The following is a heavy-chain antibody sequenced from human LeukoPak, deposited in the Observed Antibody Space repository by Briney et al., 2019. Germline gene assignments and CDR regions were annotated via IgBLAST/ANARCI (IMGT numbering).Heavy chain of an antibody. V-gene: IGHV1-69*05. CDR3: ARDPELYGFGELSRDYYYGMDV. D-gene: IGHD3-10*01. CDR2: IIPIFGTA. J-gene: IGHJ6*02. Sequence: EASVKVSCKASGGTFSSYAISWVRQAPGQGLEWMGGIIPIFGTANYAQKLQGRVTMTTDTSTSTAYMELRSLRSDDTAVYYCARDPELYGFGELSRDYYYGMDVWGQGTTVTVSS. CDR1: GGTFSSYA.